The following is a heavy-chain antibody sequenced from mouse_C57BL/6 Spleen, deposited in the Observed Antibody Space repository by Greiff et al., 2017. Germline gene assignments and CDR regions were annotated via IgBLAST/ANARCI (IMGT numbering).Heavy chain of an antibody. CDR1: GYTFTSYW. V-gene: IGHV1-72*01. Sequence: QVQLQQPGAELVKPGASVKLSCKASGYTFTSYWMHWVKQRPGRGLEWIGRIDPNSGGTKYNEKFKSKATLTVDKPSSTAYMQLSSLTSEDSAVYYCARGRGLRITTVVAEARDYWGQGTSVTVSS. J-gene: IGHJ4*01. CDR3: ARGRGLRITTVVAEARDY. CDR2: IDPNSGGT. D-gene: IGHD1-1*01.